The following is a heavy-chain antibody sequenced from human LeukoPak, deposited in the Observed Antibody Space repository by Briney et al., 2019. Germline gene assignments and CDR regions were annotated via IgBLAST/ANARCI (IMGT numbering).Heavy chain of an antibody. J-gene: IGHJ4*02. D-gene: IGHD3-10*01. V-gene: IGHV1-2*02. CDR1: GYTFTSYG. CDR3: ARVWRFGELLGPFDY. Sequence: GASAKVSCKASGYTFTSYGISWVRQAPGQGLECMGWINPNSGGTNYAQKFQGRVTMTRDTSISTAYMELSRLRSDDTAVYYCARVWRFGELLGPFDYWGQGTLVTVSS. CDR2: INPNSGGT.